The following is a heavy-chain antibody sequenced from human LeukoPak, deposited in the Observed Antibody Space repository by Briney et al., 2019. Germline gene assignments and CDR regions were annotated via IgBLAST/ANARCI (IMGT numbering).Heavy chain of an antibody. V-gene: IGHV4-38-2*02. D-gene: IGHD4-17*01. CDR2: IYHSGST. J-gene: IGHJ5*02. CDR3: ARLAYGANTNWFDP. Sequence: SETLSLTCTVSGYSISSGYYWGWIRQPPGKGLEWIGSIYHSGSTYYNPSLKSRVTISVDTSKNQFSLKLSSVTAADTAVYYCARLAYGANTNWFDPWGQGTLVTVSS. CDR1: GYSISSGYY.